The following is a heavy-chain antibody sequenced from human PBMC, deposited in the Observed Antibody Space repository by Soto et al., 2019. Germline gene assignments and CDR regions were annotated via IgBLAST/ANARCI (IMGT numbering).Heavy chain of an antibody. Sequence: QVQLVQSGAEVKKPGASVKVSCKASGYTFTSYDINWVRQATGQGLEWMGWMNPNSGNTGYAQKFQGRVTMTRNTSISTAYMELSRLRSEDTAVYYCARGGVAARPPYYYYYMDVWGKGTTVTVSS. CDR1: GYTFTSYD. D-gene: IGHD6-6*01. J-gene: IGHJ6*03. CDR2: MNPNSGNT. CDR3: ARGGVAARPPYYYYYMDV. V-gene: IGHV1-8*01.